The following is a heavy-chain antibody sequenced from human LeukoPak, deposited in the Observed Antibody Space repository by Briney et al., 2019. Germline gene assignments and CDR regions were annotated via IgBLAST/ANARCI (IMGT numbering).Heavy chain of an antibody. D-gene: IGHD2-2*01. J-gene: IGHJ4*02. CDR1: GFTFSSYS. Sequence: QAGGSLRLSCAASGFTFSSYSMNWVRQAPGKGLEWVSYISSSSSTIYYADSVKGRFTISRDNSKNTLYLQMNSLRAEDTAVYYCAKADSGPPYQLPPLVDWGQGTLVTVSS. CDR3: AKADSGPPYQLPPLVD. V-gene: IGHV3-48*01. CDR2: ISSSSSTI.